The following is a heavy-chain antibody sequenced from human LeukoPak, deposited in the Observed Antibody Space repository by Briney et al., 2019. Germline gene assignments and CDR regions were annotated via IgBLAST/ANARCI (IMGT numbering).Heavy chain of an antibody. CDR2: ISFDGSKD. Sequence: GGSLRLSCATSTFTFSSYAMHWVRQAPGKGLEWVAVISFDGSKDYFADSVKGRFTISRDISENTLYLQMNSLRPEDTAVYYCAKGGYCSSTGCYYYYYMDVWGKGTTVTVSS. CDR3: AKGGYCSSTGCYYYYYMDV. V-gene: IGHV3-30-3*01. CDR1: TFTFSSYA. D-gene: IGHD2-2*01. J-gene: IGHJ6*03.